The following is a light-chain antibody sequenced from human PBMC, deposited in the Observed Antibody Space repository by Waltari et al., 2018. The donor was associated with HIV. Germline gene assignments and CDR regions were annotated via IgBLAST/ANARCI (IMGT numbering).Light chain of an antibody. CDR1: ELGDKY. V-gene: IGLV3-1*01. CDR2: QDN. CDR3: QAWGSSTSGV. Sequence: SYEVTQPPSVAVSPGQIASITCSGYELGDKYTCWYQQKPGQSPLLVIYQDNKRPSGIPERFSASSSGHTATLTISGTLPMDEADYYCQAWGSSTSGVFGRGTRLTVL. J-gene: IGLJ2*01.